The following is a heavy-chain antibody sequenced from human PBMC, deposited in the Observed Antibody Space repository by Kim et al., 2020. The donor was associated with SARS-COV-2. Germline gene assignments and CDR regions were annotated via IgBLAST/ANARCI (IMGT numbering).Heavy chain of an antibody. CDR2: INPSGVFT. V-gene: IGHV1-46*01. Sequence: ASVKVSCKASGFTFTNYFMHWARQAPGQGLEWMGIINPSGVFTLFTQKYQGRVIITKDTSTSTVYMEVSSLRSEDTAVYYCAREAALRAVPEKNFDYWGQDTLVTVSA. CDR3: AREAALRAVPEKNFDY. CDR1: GFTFTNYF. D-gene: IGHD6-19*01. J-gene: IGHJ4*02.